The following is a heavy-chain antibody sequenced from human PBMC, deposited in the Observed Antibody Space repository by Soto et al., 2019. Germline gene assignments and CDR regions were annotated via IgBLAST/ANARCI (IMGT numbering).Heavy chain of an antibody. D-gene: IGHD6-13*01. CDR1: GFTFRSYA. CDR3: AKENGYSSSWFEFDY. Sequence: EVQLLESGGGLVQPGGSLRLSCAASGFTFRSYAMSWVSQAPGKGLEWVSAISGSGGSTYYADSVKGRFTISRDNSKNTLYLQINSLRAEDTAVYYCAKENGYSSSWFEFDYWGQGTLVTVSS. CDR2: ISGSGGST. V-gene: IGHV3-23*01. J-gene: IGHJ4*02.